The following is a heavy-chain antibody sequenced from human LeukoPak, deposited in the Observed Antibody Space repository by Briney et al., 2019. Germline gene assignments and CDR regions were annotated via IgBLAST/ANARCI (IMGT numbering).Heavy chain of an antibody. J-gene: IGHJ4*02. V-gene: IGHV7-4-1*02. Sequence: ASVKVSCTASGYTFTSYAMNWVRQAPGQGLEWMGWINTNTGNPTYAQGFTGRFVFSLDTSVSTAYLQISSLKAEDTAVYYCVTRDGVSDGFFNFDYWGQGTLVTVSS. CDR3: VTRDGVSDGFFNFDY. CDR2: INTNTGNP. D-gene: IGHD5-24*01. CDR1: GYTFTSYA.